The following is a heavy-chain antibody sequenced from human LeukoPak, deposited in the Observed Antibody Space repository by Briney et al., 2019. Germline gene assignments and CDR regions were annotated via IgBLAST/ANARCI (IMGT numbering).Heavy chain of an antibody. Sequence: GESLKISCKGSGYSFTSYWIGWVRQMPGKGLEWMGVIYPGDSDTLYSPSFQGQVTISADKSISTAYPQWSSLKASDTAMYYCATSESQTRFDFWGQGTLVTASS. V-gene: IGHV5-51*01. CDR2: IYPGDSDT. J-gene: IGHJ4*02. D-gene: IGHD3-10*01. CDR3: ATSESQTRFDF. CDR1: GYSFTSYW.